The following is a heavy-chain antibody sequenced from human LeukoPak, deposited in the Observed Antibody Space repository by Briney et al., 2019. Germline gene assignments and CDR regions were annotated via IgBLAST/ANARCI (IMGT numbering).Heavy chain of an antibody. D-gene: IGHD3-10*01. CDR2: INPNSGGT. V-gene: IGHV1-2*02. Sequence: ASVKVSCKASGYTFTGYYMHWVRQAPGQGLEWMGWINPNSGGTNYAQKFQGRVTMTRDTSISTAYMELSRLRSEDMAVYYCARDLRGGVRGVIIWNYWGQGTLVTVSS. CDR1: GYTFTGYY. CDR3: ARDLRGGVRGVIIWNY. J-gene: IGHJ4*02.